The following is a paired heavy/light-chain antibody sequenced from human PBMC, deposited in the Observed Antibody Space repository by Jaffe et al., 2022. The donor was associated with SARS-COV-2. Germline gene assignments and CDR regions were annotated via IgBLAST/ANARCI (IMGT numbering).Heavy chain of an antibody. CDR1: GFSFSHYA. V-gene: IGHV3-23*04. J-gene: IGHJ3*02. Sequence: EVLLVESGGSLVQPGGSLRLSCVASGFSFSHYAMSWVRRAPGKGLEWVSPISGSGDGTYYADSVKGRFTISRDNSRNTVYLQMNSLRVEDTAVYYCAKSQGLLWFGASDALDIWGQGTMVTVSS. CDR3: AKSQGLLWFGASDALDI. CDR2: ISGSGDGT. D-gene: IGHD3-10*01.
Light chain of an antibody. CDR2: AAS. CDR1: QGVSSRY. J-gene: IGKJ2*01. Sequence: EIVLTQSPDTLSLSPGERATLSCRASQGVSSRYLAWYHQKPGQTPRLLIYAASNRATGIPDRFSGSGSGTDFTLTISGLEPEDFAIYYCQQNGRSPYTFGQGTKLEIK. V-gene: IGKV3-20*01. CDR3: QQNGRSPYT.